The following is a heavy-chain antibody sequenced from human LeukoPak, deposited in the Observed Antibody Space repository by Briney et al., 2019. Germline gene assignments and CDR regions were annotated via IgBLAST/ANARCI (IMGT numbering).Heavy chain of an antibody. CDR2: ISGSGGST. Sequence: PGGSLRLSCAASGFTFSSYGMSWVRQAPGKGLEWVSAISGSGGSTYYADSVKGRFTISRDNSKNTLYLQMNSLRAEDTAVYYCAKGRLVATGRTYFDYWGQGTLVTVSS. CDR1: GFTFSSYG. J-gene: IGHJ4*02. D-gene: IGHD5-12*01. CDR3: AKGRLVATGRTYFDY. V-gene: IGHV3-23*01.